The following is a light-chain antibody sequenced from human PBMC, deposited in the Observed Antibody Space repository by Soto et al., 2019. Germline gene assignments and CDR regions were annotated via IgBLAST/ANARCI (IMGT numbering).Light chain of an antibody. CDR2: DAS. Sequence: AIQLTQSPSSLSASVGDRVTITCRASQGISSALAWYQQKPGKAPKLLIYDASSLESGVPSRFSGSGSWTDFTLTISSLQPEDFATYYCQQFNSYPLLTFGGGTKVEIK. CDR3: QQFNSYPLLT. CDR1: QGISSA. V-gene: IGKV1-13*02. J-gene: IGKJ4*01.